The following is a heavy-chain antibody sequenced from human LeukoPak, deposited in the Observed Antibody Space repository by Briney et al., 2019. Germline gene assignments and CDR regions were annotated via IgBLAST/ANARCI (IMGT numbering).Heavy chain of an antibody. D-gene: IGHD3-22*01. CDR2: IYTSGST. Sequence: PSETLSLTCTVSGASITSGRYFWSWIRQPAGKGLEWIGRIYTSGSTNYNPSLKSRVTMSVDTSKNQFSLKLSSVTAADTAVYYCARDSYYYDSSGYYLNDYWGQGTLVTVSS. CDR3: ARDSYYYDSSGYYLNDY. V-gene: IGHV4-61*02. J-gene: IGHJ4*02. CDR1: GASITSGRYF.